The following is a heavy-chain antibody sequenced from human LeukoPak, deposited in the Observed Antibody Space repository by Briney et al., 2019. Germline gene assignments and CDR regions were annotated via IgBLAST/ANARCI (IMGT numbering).Heavy chain of an antibody. CDR1: GFSFSTSP. CDR2: INSNSGDT. D-gene: IGHD1-14*01. J-gene: IGHJ4*02. Sequence: GGSLRVSCAASGFSFSTSPMSWVRQAPGKGLEWVSGINSNSGDTPYADFAKGRFTISRDNSKNTLYLQMNSLRVEDTAVYYCARKDSGLNPFDLWGQGTLVTVSS. CDR3: ARKDSGLNPFDL. V-gene: IGHV3-23*01.